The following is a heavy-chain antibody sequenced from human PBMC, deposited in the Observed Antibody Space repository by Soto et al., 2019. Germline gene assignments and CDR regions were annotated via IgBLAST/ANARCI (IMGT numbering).Heavy chain of an antibody. J-gene: IGHJ5*02. D-gene: IGHD2-15*01. V-gene: IGHV1-46*01. CDR1: GYAFIGYY. Sequence: QVQLVQSGAEVKKPGASVKVSCKASGYAFIGYYMHWVRQAPGQGLEWMGIINPSGGSTTYPQKFQGRVTMTSDTSTSTVYMELSSLRSEDTAVYYCARDPRYCGGGSGHSGGILWYNWFDPWGQGTLVTVSS. CDR2: INPSGGST. CDR3: ARDPRYCGGGSGHSGGILWYNWFDP.